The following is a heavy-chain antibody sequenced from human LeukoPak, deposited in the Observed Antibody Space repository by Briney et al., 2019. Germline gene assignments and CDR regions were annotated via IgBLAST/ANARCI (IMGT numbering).Heavy chain of an antibody. CDR3: ARGVYYYYYMDV. CDR1: GFTFSSYS. Sequence: GGSLRLSCAASGFTFSSYSMNWVRLAPGKGLEWVSSISSSSSYIYYADSVKGRFTISRDNAKNSLCLQMNSLRAEDTAVYYCARGVYYYYYMDVWGKGTTVTVSS. J-gene: IGHJ6*03. V-gene: IGHV3-21*01. CDR2: ISSSSSYI.